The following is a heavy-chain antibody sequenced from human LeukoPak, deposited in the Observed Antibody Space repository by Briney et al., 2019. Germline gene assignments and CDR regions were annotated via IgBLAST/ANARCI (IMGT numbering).Heavy chain of an antibody. V-gene: IGHV4-39*07. J-gene: IGHJ5*02. D-gene: IGHD1-26*01. CDR3: ARVPVNIWENWFDP. CDR2: IYYSGST. Sequence: SETLSLTCTVSGGSISSSSYYWGWIRQPPGKGLEWIGSIYYSGSTYYNPSLKSRVTISVDTSKNQFSLKLSSVTAADTAVYYCARVPVNIWENWFDPWGQGTLVTVSS. CDR1: GGSISSSSYY.